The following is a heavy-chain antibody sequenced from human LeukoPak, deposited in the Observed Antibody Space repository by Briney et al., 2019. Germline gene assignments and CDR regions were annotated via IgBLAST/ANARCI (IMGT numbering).Heavy chain of an antibody. V-gene: IGHV4-34*01. D-gene: IGHD3-16*01. J-gene: IGHJ6*03. CDR1: GGSFSGYY. CDR2: INHSGST. CDR3: AREGLERSYMDV. Sequence: SETLSLTCAVYGGSFSGYYWSWIRQPPGKGLEWIGEINHSGSTNYNPSLKSRVTISVDTSKNQFSLKLSSVTAADTAVYYCAREGLERSYMDVWGKGTTVTVSS.